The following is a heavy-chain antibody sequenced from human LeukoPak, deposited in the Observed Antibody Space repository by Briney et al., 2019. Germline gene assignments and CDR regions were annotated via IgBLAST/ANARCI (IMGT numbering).Heavy chain of an antibody. D-gene: IGHD2-15*01. V-gene: IGHV4-39*01. Sequence: SETLSLTCTVSGGSISSSSYYWGWIRQPPGKGLEWIGSIYYGGSTYYNPSLKSRVTISVDTSKNQFSLKLSSVTAADTAVYYCARRVRVEVAASTDQGDYWGQGTLVTVSS. CDR1: GGSISSSSYY. CDR2: IYYGGST. J-gene: IGHJ4*02. CDR3: ARRVRVEVAASTDQGDY.